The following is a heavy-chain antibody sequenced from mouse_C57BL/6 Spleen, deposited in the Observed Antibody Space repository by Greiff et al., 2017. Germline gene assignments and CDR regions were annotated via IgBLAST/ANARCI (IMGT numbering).Heavy chain of an antibody. CDR1: GFTFSDYG. CDR2: ISSGSSTI. J-gene: IGHJ2*01. CDR3: ARGKNSYYFDY. Sequence: EVHLVESGGGLVKPGGSLKLSCAASGFTFSDYGMHWVRQAPEKGLEWVAYISSGSSTIYYADTVKGRFTISRDNAKNTLFLQMTSLRSEDTAMYYCARGKNSYYFDYWGQGTTLTVSS. V-gene: IGHV5-17*01.